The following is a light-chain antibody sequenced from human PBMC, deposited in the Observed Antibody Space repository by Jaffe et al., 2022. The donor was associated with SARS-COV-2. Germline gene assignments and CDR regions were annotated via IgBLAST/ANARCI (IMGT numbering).Light chain of an antibody. CDR3: QQTYSPRALN. CDR2: AAS. CDR1: QTISSY. Sequence: DIQMTQSPPSLSASVGDRVSITCRASQTISSYLNWYQHKPGKAPRLLIYAASSLQSGVPLRFSGSGSGTDFTLTISSLQPEDFATYYCQQTYSPRALNFGGGTKVEIK. V-gene: IGKV1-39*01. J-gene: IGKJ4*01.